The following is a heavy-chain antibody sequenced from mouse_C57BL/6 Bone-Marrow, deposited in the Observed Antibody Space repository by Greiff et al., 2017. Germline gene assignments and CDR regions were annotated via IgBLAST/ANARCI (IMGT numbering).Heavy chain of an antibody. CDR3: TLYSSYYFDY. V-gene: IGHV1-15*01. D-gene: IGHD1-1*01. J-gene: IGHJ2*01. CDR1: GYTFTDYE. Sequence: QVQLKESGAELVRPGASVTLSCKASGYTFTDYEMHWVKQTPVHGLEWIGAIDPETGGTAYNQKFKGKAILTADKSSSTAYMELRSLTSEDSAVYYCTLYSSYYFDYWGQGTTLTVSS. CDR2: IDPETGGT.